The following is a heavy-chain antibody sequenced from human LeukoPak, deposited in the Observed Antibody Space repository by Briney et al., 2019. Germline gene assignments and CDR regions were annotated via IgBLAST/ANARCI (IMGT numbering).Heavy chain of an antibody. CDR3: AREPSSAAFDP. Sequence: SCAXXXFTFSTYSMXWVRQAPGKGLEWVSVISSSSSYTYYLDSVRGRFTISRDNAKNSLYLQMNSLRAEDTAVYYCAREPSSAAFDPWGQGTLVTVSS. J-gene: IGHJ5*02. V-gene: IGHV3-21*01. D-gene: IGHD3-3*01. CDR2: ISSSSSYT. CDR1: XFTFSTYS.